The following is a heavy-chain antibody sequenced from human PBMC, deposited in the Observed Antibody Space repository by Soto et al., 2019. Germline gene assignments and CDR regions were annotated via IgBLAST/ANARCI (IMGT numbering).Heavy chain of an antibody. V-gene: IGHV3-23*01. CDR2: ISGSGGST. J-gene: IGHJ4*02. CDR1: GFTFSSYA. Sequence: GGSLRLSCAASGFTFSSYAMSWVRQAPGKGLEWVSAISGSGGSTYYADSVKGRFTISRDNSKNTLYLQMNSLRAEGTAVYYCAKDWDDILTGSPYYFDYWGQGTLVTVSS. D-gene: IGHD3-9*01. CDR3: AKDWDDILTGSPYYFDY.